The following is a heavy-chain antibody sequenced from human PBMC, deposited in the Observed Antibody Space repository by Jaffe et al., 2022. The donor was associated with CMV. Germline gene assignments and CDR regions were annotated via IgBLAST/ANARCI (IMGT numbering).Heavy chain of an antibody. Sequence: QVQLVQSGAEVKKPGASVMVSCEASGYTFTTYFMHWVRQAPGQGLEWLGVINPSDGDAKYAQDFQGRVTISRDTSTKTVYMELSSPISEDTAVYYCARGRSVSGYYLYSFDSWGQGTLVTVSS. CDR3: ARGRSVSGYYLYSFDS. CDR2: INPSDGDA. V-gene: IGHV1-46*01. D-gene: IGHD3-22*01. J-gene: IGHJ4*02. CDR1: GYTFTTYF.